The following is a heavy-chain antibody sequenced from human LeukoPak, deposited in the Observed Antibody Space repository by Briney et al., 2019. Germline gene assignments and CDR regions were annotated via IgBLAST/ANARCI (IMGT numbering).Heavy chain of an antibody. D-gene: IGHD3-9*01. CDR1: GFTFSSYG. CDR3: AKDLEYFDWLQSPFDY. V-gene: IGHV3-30*18. J-gene: IGHJ4*02. CDR2: ISYDGSNK. Sequence: GGSLRLSCAASGFTFSSYGMHWVRQAPGKGLEWVAVISYDGSNKYYADSVKGRFNISRDNSKNTLYLQMNSLRAEDTAVYYCAKDLEYFDWLQSPFDYWGQGTLVTVSS.